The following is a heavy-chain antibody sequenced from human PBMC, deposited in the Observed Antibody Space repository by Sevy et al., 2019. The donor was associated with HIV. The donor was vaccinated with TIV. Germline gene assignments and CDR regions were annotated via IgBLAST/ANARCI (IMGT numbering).Heavy chain of an antibody. J-gene: IGHJ6*02. Sequence: GGSLRPSCAASGFTFSSYAMSWVRQAPEKGLEWVSAISGSGGSTYYADSVKGRFTISRDNSKNTLYLQMNGLRAEDRAVYYCVAYYDFWSGYYYYYYGMDVWGHGTTVTVSS. CDR3: VAYYDFWSGYYYYYYGMDV. V-gene: IGHV3-23*01. D-gene: IGHD3-3*01. CDR2: ISGSGGST. CDR1: GFTFSSYA.